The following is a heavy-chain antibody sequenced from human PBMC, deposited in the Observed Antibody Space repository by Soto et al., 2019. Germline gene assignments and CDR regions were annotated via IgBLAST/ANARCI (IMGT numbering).Heavy chain of an antibody. D-gene: IGHD3-10*01. CDR3: ARDAPLSPGTWLNLDY. CDR1: GFSFSTYD. Sequence: GGSLRLSCVGSGFSFSTYDKNWVRQAPGKGLEWISYINSRSDSIDYADSVKGRFTITRDNAKNSVYLQMNSLRVEDTGVYYCARDAPLSPGTWLNLDYWSQGTLVTVSS. J-gene: IGHJ4*02. CDR2: INSRSDSI. V-gene: IGHV3-48*01.